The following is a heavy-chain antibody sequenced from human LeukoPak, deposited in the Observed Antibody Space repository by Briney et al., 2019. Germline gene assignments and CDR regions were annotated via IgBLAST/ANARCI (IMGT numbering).Heavy chain of an antibody. CDR3: AAETRVVVVPAPIRGNWSDP. CDR1: GGSISSSSYY. Sequence: SETLSLTCTVSGGSISSSSYYWGWIRQPPGKGLEWIGSIYYSGSTYYNPSLKSRVTISVDTSKNQFSLKLSSVTAADTAVYSCAAETRVVVVPAPIRGNWSDPWGQGTLVTVSP. D-gene: IGHD2-2*02. V-gene: IGHV4-39*01. J-gene: IGHJ5*02. CDR2: IYYSGST.